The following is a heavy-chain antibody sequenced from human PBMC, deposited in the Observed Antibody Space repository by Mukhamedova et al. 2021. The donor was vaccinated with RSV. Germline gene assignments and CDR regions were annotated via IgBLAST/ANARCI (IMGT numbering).Heavy chain of an antibody. CDR3: ARNYYDTSGNYYIQAFHF. D-gene: IGHD3-22*01. V-gene: IGHV4-59*01. CDR2: IYYSGNT. J-gene: IGHJ3*01. Sequence: GLEWIGYIYYSGNTKYNLSLKSRVTISVDMYQNQFSLKLTSVTAADTAVYYCARNYYDTSGNYYIQAFHFWGQGTMVTVSS.